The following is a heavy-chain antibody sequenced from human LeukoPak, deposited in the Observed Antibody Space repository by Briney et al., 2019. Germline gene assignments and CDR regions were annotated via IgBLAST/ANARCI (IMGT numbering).Heavy chain of an antibody. V-gene: IGHV4-34*01. D-gene: IGHD3-9*01. J-gene: IGHJ4*02. CDR1: GGSFSGYY. Sequence: PSETLSLTCAVYGGSFSGYYWSWIRQPPGKGLEWIGEINHSGSTNYNPSLKSRVTISVDTSKNQFSLKLSSVTAADTAVYYCAREGGLRYFDWLFDYFDYWGQGTLVTVSS. CDR2: INHSGST. CDR3: AREGGLRYFDWLFDYFDY.